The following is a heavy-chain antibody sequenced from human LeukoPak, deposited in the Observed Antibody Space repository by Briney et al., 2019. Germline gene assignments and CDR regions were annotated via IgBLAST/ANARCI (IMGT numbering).Heavy chain of an antibody. Sequence: GGSLRLSCAASKFTFSSYGMHWVRQAPGKGLECVAFIRYDGSNKYYADSVKGRFTVSRDNSKNTLSLQMNSLRAEDTAVYYCARDGGSACFLDYWGQGTLVTVSS. CDR2: IRYDGSNK. D-gene: IGHD6-19*01. J-gene: IGHJ4*02. V-gene: IGHV3-30*02. CDR3: ARDGGSACFLDY. CDR1: KFTFSSYG.